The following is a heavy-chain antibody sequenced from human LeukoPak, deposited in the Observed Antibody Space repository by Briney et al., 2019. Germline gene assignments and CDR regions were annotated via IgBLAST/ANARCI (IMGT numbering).Heavy chain of an antibody. Sequence: PGRSLRLSCAASGFAFSDYDMHWVRQAPGKGLEWVALMSYDGSNKYYADSVKGRFTISRVNSKNTLYLQMSSLRAEDTAIYYCAKDQSGSSSDYWGQGTLVTVSS. CDR2: MSYDGSNK. CDR3: AKDQSGSSSDY. J-gene: IGHJ4*02. CDR1: GFAFSDYD. D-gene: IGHD1-26*01. V-gene: IGHV3-30*18.